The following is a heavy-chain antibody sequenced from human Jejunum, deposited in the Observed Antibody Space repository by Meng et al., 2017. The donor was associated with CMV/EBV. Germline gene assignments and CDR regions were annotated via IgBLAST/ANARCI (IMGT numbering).Heavy chain of an antibody. Sequence: DSVSRKRAAWNWIRQSPSRGLEWLGRTYYRSKWYNDYAVSVKSRITINSDTSKNQFSLQLNSVTPDDTAVYYCARAGSGGRSFDYWGPGTLVTVSS. CDR3: ARAGSGGRSFDY. D-gene: IGHD6-19*01. CDR2: TYYRSKWYN. CDR1: DSVSRKRAA. J-gene: IGHJ4*02. V-gene: IGHV6-1*01.